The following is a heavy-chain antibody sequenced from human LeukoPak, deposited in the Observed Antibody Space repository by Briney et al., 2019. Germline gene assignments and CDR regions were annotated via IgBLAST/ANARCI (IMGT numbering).Heavy chain of an antibody. J-gene: IGHJ4*02. V-gene: IGHV4-34*01. CDR3: ARGRDRSKAGDH. CDR1: GGSCDDYY. CDR2: IHPHGIF. Sequence: SERVSLTCAVYGGSCDDYYCSWIRQPPGKGLEWVGEIHPHGIFYYNSSLMSRVTISIDTSKTQFSLRLTSVTATDTAFYYCARGRDRSKAGDHWGQGSLVTVSS. D-gene: IGHD5-24*01.